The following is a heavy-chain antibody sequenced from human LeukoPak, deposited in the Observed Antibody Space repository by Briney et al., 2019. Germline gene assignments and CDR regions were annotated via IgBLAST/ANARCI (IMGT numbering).Heavy chain of an antibody. Sequence: SETLSLTCAVYGGSFSGYYWSWIRQPPGKGLEWIGEINHSGSTNYNPSLKSRVTISVDTSKNQFSLKLSSVTAADTAVYYCARRGYYYGSGSYLSSAYYFDYWGQGTLVTVSS. D-gene: IGHD3-10*01. CDR3: ARRGYYYGSGSYLSSAYYFDY. CDR1: GGSFSGYY. J-gene: IGHJ4*02. V-gene: IGHV4-34*01. CDR2: INHSGST.